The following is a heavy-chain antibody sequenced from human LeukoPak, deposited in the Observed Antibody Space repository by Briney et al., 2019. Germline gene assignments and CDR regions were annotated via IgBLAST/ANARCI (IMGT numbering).Heavy chain of an antibody. CDR2: IWFDGSNT. V-gene: IGHV3-33*08. CDR3: ARGLGYSYGYGIDY. J-gene: IGHJ4*02. Sequence: GGSLRLSCAASGFTFTNYAMHWVRQAPGKGPEWVAIIWFDGSNTYYAESVEGRFTISRDNSKNTLYLQMNSLRAEDTAVYSCARGLGYSYGYGIDYWGQGTLVIASS. CDR1: GFTFTNYA. D-gene: IGHD5-18*01.